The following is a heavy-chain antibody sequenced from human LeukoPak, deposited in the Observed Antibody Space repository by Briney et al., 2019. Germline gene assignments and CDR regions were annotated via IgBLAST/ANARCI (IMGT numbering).Heavy chain of an antibody. CDR2: IYYSGST. CDR1: GGSISSYY. Sequence: SETLSLTCTVSGGSISSYYWSWIRQPPGKGLEWIGYIYYSGSTNYNPSLKSRVTISVDTSKNQFSLKLSSVTAADTAVYYCARDGPGYYDSSGYYTNWFDPWGQGTLVTVSS. V-gene: IGHV4-59*01. CDR3: ARDGPGYYDSSGYYTNWFDP. J-gene: IGHJ5*02. D-gene: IGHD3-22*01.